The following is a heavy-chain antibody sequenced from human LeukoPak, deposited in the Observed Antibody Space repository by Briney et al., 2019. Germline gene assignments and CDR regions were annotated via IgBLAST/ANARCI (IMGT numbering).Heavy chain of an antibody. CDR2: ISAYNGNT. CDR3: ARAYSSGWYVIFRFDY. J-gene: IGHJ4*02. CDR1: GYTFTNYG. Sequence: ASVRVSCKASGYTFTNYGISWVRQAPGQGLEWMGWISAYNGNTNYAQKLQGRVTMTTDTSTSTAYMELRSLRSDDTAVYYCARAYSSGWYVIFRFDYWGPGTLVTVSS. D-gene: IGHD6-19*01. V-gene: IGHV1-18*01.